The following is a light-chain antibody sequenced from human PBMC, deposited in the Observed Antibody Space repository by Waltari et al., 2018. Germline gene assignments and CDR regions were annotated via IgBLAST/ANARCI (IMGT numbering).Light chain of an antibody. CDR1: QGISSY. CDR3: QQYDSAPLT. CDR2: YAS. V-gene: IGKV1-16*01. Sequence: DIQMTQSPSSLSASVGDTVTITCRASQGISSYLAWYQQKPGKAPKPLIYYASSFESGVPSRFSGSGSGTEFTLAISSLQPEDFATDYCQQYDSAPLTFGGGTKVEIK. J-gene: IGKJ4*01.